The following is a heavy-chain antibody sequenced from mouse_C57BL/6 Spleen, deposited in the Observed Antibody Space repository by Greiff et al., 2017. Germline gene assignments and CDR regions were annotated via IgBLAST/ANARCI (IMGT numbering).Heavy chain of an antibody. CDR3: ARWEYYYAMDY. CDR2: ISSGSSTI. V-gene: IGHV5-17*01. D-gene: IGHD4-1*01. Sequence: EVKLMESGGGLVKPGGSLKLSCAASGFTFSDYGMHWVRQAPEKGLDGVAYISSGSSTIYYADTVKGRFTISRDNAKNTLFLQMTSLRSEDTAMYYCARWEYYYAMDYWGQGTSVTVSS. J-gene: IGHJ4*01. CDR1: GFTFSDYG.